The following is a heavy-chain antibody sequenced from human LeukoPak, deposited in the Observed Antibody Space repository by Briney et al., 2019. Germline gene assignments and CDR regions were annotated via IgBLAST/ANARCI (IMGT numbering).Heavy chain of an antibody. CDR2: ISWDGGST. CDR3: KSRDGYNPVDH. Sequence: GGSLRLSCAASGFTFDDYAMHWVRQAPGKGLEWVSLISWDGGSTYYADSVKGRFTISRDNSKNTLYLQMNSLRAEDTAVYYCKSRDGYNPVDHWGQGTLVTVSS. J-gene: IGHJ4*02. CDR1: GFTFDDYA. D-gene: IGHD5-24*01. V-gene: IGHV3-43D*03.